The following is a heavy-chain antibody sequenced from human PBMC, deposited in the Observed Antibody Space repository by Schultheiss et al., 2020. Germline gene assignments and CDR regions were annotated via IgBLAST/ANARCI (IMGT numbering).Heavy chain of an antibody. Sequence: SETLSLTCTVSGGSISSYYWSWIRQPPGKGLEWIGYIYYSGSTNYNPSLKSRVTISVDTSKNQFSLKLSSVTAADTAVYYCARVGGYCSSTSCYAFDYWGQGTLVTVSS. J-gene: IGHJ4*02. CDR2: IYYSGST. V-gene: IGHV4-59*01. CDR1: GGSISSYY. CDR3: ARVGGYCSSTSCYAFDY. D-gene: IGHD2-2*01.